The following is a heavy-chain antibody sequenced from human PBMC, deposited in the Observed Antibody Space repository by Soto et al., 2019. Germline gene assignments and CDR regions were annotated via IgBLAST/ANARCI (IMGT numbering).Heavy chain of an antibody. Sequence: QVQLAESGGGVVQPGRSLRLSCATSGFVSNDYDIHWVRQAPGKGLAWLASISYDGSNKYYADSVKGRFTISRDNSKNPLSLQINSLGAEDTAVYYCSRGIKGGLDAWGTGTLVTVSS. V-gene: IGHV3-30*03. CDR1: GFVSNDYD. CDR3: SRGIKGGLDA. J-gene: IGHJ5*02. CDR2: ISYDGSNK. D-gene: IGHD2-21*01.